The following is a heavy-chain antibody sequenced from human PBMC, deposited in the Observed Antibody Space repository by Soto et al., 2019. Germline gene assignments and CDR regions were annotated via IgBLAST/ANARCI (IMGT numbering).Heavy chain of an antibody. CDR3: ARQAVTVPTVDQLFFDP. CDR1: GYSFPGYW. V-gene: IGHV5-51*01. Sequence: PGESLKISCKGSGYSFPGYWIGWVRQMPGKGLEWMGIIYPDDSNTRYSPSFQGQVTLSADKSISTAYLQWSSLKASDTAIYYCARQAVTVPTVDQLFFDPWGQGTLVTVSS. CDR2: IYPDDSNT. J-gene: IGHJ5*02. D-gene: IGHD1-20*01.